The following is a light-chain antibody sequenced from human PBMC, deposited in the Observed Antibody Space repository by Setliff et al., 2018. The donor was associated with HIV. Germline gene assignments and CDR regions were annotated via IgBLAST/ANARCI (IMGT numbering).Light chain of an antibody. CDR1: SSDVGANNS. V-gene: IGLV2-14*03. CDR2: EVS. CDR3: SAYATSHTYV. Sequence: QSALTQPASVSGSPGQSITISCTGTSSDVGANNSVSWYQQHPGEAPKLMISEVSNRPSGVSNRFSGSKSGNTASLTISGLQAEDEAHYYCSAYATSHTYVFGTGTKVTVL. J-gene: IGLJ1*01.